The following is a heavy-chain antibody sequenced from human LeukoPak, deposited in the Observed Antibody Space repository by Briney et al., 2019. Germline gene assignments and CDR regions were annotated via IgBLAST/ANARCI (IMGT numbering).Heavy chain of an antibody. CDR1: GFTFSSYS. CDR3: ARDQDPLLHYDFWSGYYISPYFDY. J-gene: IGHJ4*02. D-gene: IGHD3-3*01. V-gene: IGHV3-21*01. CDR2: ISSSSSYI. Sequence: GGSLRLSCAASGFTFSSYSMNWVRQAPGKGLEWVSSISSSSSYIYYADSVKGRFTISRDNAKNSLYLQMNSLRAEDTAVYYCARDQDPLLHYDFWSGYYISPYFDYWGQGTLVTVSS.